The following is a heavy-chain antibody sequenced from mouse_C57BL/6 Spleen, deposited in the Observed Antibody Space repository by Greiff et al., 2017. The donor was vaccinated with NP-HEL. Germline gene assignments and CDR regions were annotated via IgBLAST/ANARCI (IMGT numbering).Heavy chain of an antibody. CDR1: GYTFTDYY. CDR2: INPNNGGT. J-gene: IGHJ1*03. Sequence: EVQLQQSGPELVKPGASVKISCKASGYTFTDYYMNWVKQSHGKSLEWIGDINPNNGGTSYNQKFKGKATLTVDKSSSTAYMELRSLTSEDSAVYYCAREKIYFDVWGTGTTVTVSS. CDR3: AREKIYFDV. V-gene: IGHV1-26*01.